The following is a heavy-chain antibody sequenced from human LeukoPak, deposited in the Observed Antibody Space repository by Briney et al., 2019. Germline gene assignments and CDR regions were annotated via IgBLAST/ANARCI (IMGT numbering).Heavy chain of an antibody. Sequence: ASVKVSCKASGYTFTGYYMHWVRQAPGQGLEWMGRINPNSGGTNYAQKFQGRVTMTRDTSTSTVYMELSSLRSEDTAVYYCARDRVATSHFDYWGQGTLVTVSS. D-gene: IGHD5-24*01. CDR1: GYTFTGYY. J-gene: IGHJ4*02. V-gene: IGHV1-2*06. CDR3: ARDRVATSHFDY. CDR2: INPNSGGT.